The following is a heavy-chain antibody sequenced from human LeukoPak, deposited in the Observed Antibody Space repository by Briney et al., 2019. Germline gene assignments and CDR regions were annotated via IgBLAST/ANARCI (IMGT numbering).Heavy chain of an antibody. J-gene: IGHJ4*02. Sequence: ASVKVSCKASGYTFTSYYMHWVRQAPGQGLEWMGWINPNSGGTNYAQKFQGWVTMTRDTSISTAYMELSRLRSDDTAVYYCAXAGTAMVDDGVDYWGQGTLVTVSS. D-gene: IGHD5-18*01. CDR3: AXAGTAMVDDGVDY. V-gene: IGHV1-2*04. CDR1: GYTFTSYY. CDR2: INPNSGGT.